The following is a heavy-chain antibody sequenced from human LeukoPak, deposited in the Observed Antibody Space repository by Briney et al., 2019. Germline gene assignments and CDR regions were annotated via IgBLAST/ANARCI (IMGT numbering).Heavy chain of an antibody. J-gene: IGHJ6*02. CDR2: IYYSGST. CDR3: ARDQGYSSSWYSYYYGMDV. Sequence: PSETLSLTCAVCGGSFSGYYWSWIRQPPGKGLEWIGYIYYSGSTNYNPSLKSRVTISVDTSKNQFSLKLSSVTAADTAVYYCARDQGYSSSWYSYYYGMDVWGQGTTVTVSS. CDR1: GGSFSGYY. V-gene: IGHV4-59*01. D-gene: IGHD6-13*01.